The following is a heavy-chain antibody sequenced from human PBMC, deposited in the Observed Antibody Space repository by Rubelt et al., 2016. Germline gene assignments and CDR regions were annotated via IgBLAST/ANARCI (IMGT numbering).Heavy chain of an antibody. J-gene: IGHJ3*02. CDR2: ISAYNGNQ. V-gene: IGHV1-18*01. CDR1: GYTFTSYG. CDR3: ARDRTWLVPGLDAFDI. D-gene: IGHD6-19*01. Sequence: QVQLVQSGAEVKKPGASVKVSCKASGYTFTSYGISWVRQAPGQGLEWMGWISAYNGNQNYAQKLQGRVTMTTDTSTSTAYMWLRSLRSDDTAVYYCARDRTWLVPGLDAFDIWGQGTMVTVSS.